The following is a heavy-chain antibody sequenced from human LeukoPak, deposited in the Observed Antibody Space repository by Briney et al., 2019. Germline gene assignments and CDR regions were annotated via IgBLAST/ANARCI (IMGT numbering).Heavy chain of an antibody. CDR1: GGSISSYY. V-gene: IGHV4-59*01. D-gene: IGHD3-22*01. CDR2: IYHSGST. J-gene: IGHJ2*01. Sequence: SETLSLTCTVSGGSISSYYWSWIRQPPGKGLEWIWYIYHSGSTNYNPSLKSRVTISVDTSKNQFSLKLSSVTAADTAVYYCARERYYYDSGSYFYFDLWGRGTLVTVSS. CDR3: ARERYYYDSGSYFYFDL.